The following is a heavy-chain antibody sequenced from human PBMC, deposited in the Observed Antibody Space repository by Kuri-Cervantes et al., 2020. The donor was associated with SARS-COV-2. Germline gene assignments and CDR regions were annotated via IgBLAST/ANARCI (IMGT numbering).Heavy chain of an antibody. D-gene: IGHD3-3*01. CDR2: IYYSGST. CDR3: AAIWSGSYYYYMDV. Sequence: SETLSLTCTVSGGSISSHYWSWIRQPPGKGLEWIGSIYYSGSTYYNPSLKSRVTISVDTSKNQFSLKLSSVTAADTAVYYCAAIWSGSYYYYMDVWGKGTTVTVSS. J-gene: IGHJ6*03. V-gene: IGHV4-59*05. CDR1: GGSISSHY.